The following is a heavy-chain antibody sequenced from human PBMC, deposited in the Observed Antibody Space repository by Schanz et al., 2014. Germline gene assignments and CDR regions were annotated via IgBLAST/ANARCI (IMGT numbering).Heavy chain of an antibody. CDR3: AKDLAVAGDY. CDR2: ISSTSTYL. CDR1: GFTFSSSS. Sequence: VQLVESGGGLVKPGGSLRLSCAASGFTFSSSSMNWVRQAPGKGLEWVSSISSTSTYLYYADSVKGRFTISRDSARNSLYLQMSSLRAEDTAVYYCAKDLAVAGDYWGQGTLVTVSS. J-gene: IGHJ4*02. D-gene: IGHD6-19*01. V-gene: IGHV3-21*02.